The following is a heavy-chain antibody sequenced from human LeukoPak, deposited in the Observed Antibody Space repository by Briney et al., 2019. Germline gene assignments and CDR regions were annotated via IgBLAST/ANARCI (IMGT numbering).Heavy chain of an antibody. J-gene: IGHJ4*02. CDR1: GFTVSTYY. CDR2: IYSGGST. CDR3: ARGLGYCTSTTCLLPFGY. D-gene: IGHD2-2*01. V-gene: IGHV3-53*01. Sequence: GGSLRLSCAASGFTVSTYYMTWVRQAPGKGLECVSLIYSGGSTYYTDSLKGRFTISRDKSKNNFYLQMNTVRAADTAVYYCARGLGYCTSTTCLLPFGYWGQGTLVTVSS.